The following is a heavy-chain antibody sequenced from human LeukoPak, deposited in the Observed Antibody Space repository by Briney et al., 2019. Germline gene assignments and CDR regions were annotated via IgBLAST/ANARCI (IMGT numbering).Heavy chain of an antibody. D-gene: IGHD2-2*01. V-gene: IGHV3-66*02. CDR2: IYSGGST. J-gene: IGHJ6*03. CDR1: GFTVSSNY. CDR3: ARTRYYYMDV. Sequence: GGSLRLSCAASGFTVSSNYMSWVRQAPGKGLEWVSVIYSGGSTYYADSVKGRFTISRDDSKNTLYLQMNSLRAEDTAVYYCARTRYYYMDVWGKGTTVTVSS.